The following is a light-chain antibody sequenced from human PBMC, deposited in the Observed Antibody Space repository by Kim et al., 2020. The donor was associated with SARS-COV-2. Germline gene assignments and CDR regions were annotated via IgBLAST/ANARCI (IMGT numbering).Light chain of an antibody. CDR1: QSTSSG. J-gene: IGKJ2*03. Sequence: SAAVGDRVTSTCRASQSTSSGLAWYQQKPGKAPKLLIYKASSLESGVRSRFSGSGSGTEFTLTISSLQPDDFATYYCQQYNSYLYSFGQGTKLEI. CDR2: KAS. CDR3: QQYNSYLYS. V-gene: IGKV1-5*03.